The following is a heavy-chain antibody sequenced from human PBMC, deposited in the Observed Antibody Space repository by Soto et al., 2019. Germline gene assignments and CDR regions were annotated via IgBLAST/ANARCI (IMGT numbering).Heavy chain of an antibody. CDR1: GFTFSSYG. D-gene: IGHD5-12*01. CDR3: AKGNIVATIRNWFDP. Sequence: PGGSLRLSCAASGFTFSSYGMHWVRQAPGKGLEWVAVISYDGSNKYYADSVKGRFTISRDKSKNTLYLQMNSLRAEDTTVYYCAKGNIVATIRNWFDPWGQGTLVTVSS. J-gene: IGHJ5*02. V-gene: IGHV3-30*18. CDR2: ISYDGSNK.